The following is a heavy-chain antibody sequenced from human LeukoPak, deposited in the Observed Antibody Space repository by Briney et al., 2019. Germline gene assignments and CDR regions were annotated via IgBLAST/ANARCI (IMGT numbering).Heavy chain of an antibody. Sequence: PGGTLRLSCAASGFTFSSYAMHWVRQAPGKGLEWVAVISYDGSNKYYADSVKGRFTISRDNSKNTLYLQMNSLRAEDTAVYYCARDQEAVFGFAFDIWGQGTMVTVSS. CDR3: ARDQEAVFGFAFDI. D-gene: IGHD3-16*01. CDR2: ISYDGSNK. J-gene: IGHJ3*02. CDR1: GFTFSSYA. V-gene: IGHV3-30-3*01.